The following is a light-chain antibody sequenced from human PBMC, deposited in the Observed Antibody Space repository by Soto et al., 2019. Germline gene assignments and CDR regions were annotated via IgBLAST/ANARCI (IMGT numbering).Light chain of an antibody. CDR2: GNS. Sequence: QSVLTQPPSVSGPPGRRVPIPATGTSSTLGAGYDVHGYHQLPGTPPNLPTFGNSNRPSGVPDRFSGSKSGTSASLAITGLQAEDEADYYCQSYDSSLSGWVFGGGTKLTVL. CDR3: QSYDSSLSGWV. V-gene: IGLV1-40*01. J-gene: IGLJ3*02. CDR1: SSTLGAGYD.